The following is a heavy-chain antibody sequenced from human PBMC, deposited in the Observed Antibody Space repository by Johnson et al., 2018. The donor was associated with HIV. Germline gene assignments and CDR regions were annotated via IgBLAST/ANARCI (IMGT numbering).Heavy chain of an antibody. Sequence: QVQLVESGGGVVQPGGSLRLSCAASGFTFSSCAMDWVRQAPGKGLEWVAVISNDGTDEYYADSVKGRFTISRDNSKNTLYLQMNSLRAEDTAVYYCAKDRETFLEWLDAFDIWGQGTMVTVSS. CDR3: AKDRETFLEWLDAFDI. J-gene: IGHJ3*02. D-gene: IGHD3-3*02. CDR1: GFTFSSCA. V-gene: IGHV3-30*18. CDR2: ISNDGTDE.